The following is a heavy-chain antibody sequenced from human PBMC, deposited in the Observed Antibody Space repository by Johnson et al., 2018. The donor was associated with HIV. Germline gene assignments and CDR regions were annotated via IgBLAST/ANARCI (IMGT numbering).Heavy chain of an antibody. Sequence: VQLVESGGGLVQPGGSLRLSCAASGFTFHDYGMNWVRQTPGKGLEWVSVIYSGGGTYYEDSVKGRFTISRDNSKNTLYLQMNSLRAEDTALYYCARDRTGGSYPRAFDIWGQGTMVTVSS. J-gene: IGHJ3*02. CDR3: ARDRTGGSYPRAFDI. CDR2: IYSGGGT. D-gene: IGHD1-26*01. CDR1: GFTFHDYG. V-gene: IGHV3-66*01.